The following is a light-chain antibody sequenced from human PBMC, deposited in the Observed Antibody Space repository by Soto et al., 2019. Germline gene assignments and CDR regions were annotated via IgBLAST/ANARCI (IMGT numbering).Light chain of an antibody. J-gene: IGKJ1*01. Sequence: AIQMTQSPYSLSASVGDRVTITCRASQVIRNDVSWYQQKPGKAPELLIYTVSTLQTGVPSRFSGSGAGTDFSLTISRLQPEDFATYYCLQDYNFPWTCGQGTKVEIK. CDR1: QVIRND. V-gene: IGKV1-6*02. CDR2: TVS. CDR3: LQDYNFPWT.